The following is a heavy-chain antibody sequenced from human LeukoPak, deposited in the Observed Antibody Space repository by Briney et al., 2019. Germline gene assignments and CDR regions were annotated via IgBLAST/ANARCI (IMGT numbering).Heavy chain of an antibody. V-gene: IGHV4-61*02. CDR1: GGSISSGSYY. Sequence: ASETLSLTCTVSGGSISSGSYYWSWIRQPAGKGLEWIGRIYTGGSTNYNPSLKSRVTISVDTSKNQFSLKLSSVTAADTAVYYCAREEVIVVVSYFDYWGQGTLVTVSS. J-gene: IGHJ4*02. CDR2: IYTGGST. CDR3: AREEVIVVVSYFDY. D-gene: IGHD3-22*01.